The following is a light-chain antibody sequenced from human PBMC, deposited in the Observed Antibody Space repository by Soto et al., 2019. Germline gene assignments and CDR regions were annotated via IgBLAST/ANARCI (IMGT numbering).Light chain of an antibody. J-gene: IGKJ1*01. CDR3: QQYNTCST. CDR2: DAS. CDR1: QSISSY. Sequence: AIRMTQSPSSFSASQGDRVTITFRASQSISSYLAWYQQKPGKAPKLLIYDASTLDSGVSSRFSGTGSETECTLTITDLQADDLATYFCQQYNTCSTFGQGTKVDI. V-gene: IGKV1-8*01.